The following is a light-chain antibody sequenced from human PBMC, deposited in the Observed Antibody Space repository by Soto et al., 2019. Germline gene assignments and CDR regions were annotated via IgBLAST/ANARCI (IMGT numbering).Light chain of an antibody. CDR1: SSDVGGYNY. CDR2: EVN. J-gene: IGLJ1*01. Sequence: QSDLTQPPSASGSPAQSVSIACTGTSSDVGGYNYLSWYQQHPGKSPKLMIYEVNKRPSGVPDRFSGSKSGNTAFLTVSGLQVEDEADYYCSSYAGSSNVFGTGTKVTVL. V-gene: IGLV2-8*01. CDR3: SSYAGSSNV.